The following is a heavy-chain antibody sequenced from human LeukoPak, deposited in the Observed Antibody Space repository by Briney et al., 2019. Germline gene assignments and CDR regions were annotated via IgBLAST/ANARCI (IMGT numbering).Heavy chain of an antibody. V-gene: IGHV1-46*01. J-gene: IGHJ4*02. CDR2: INPSGGST. CDR1: GYTFTSYY. Sequence: ASVKVSCKASGYTFTSYYMHWVRQAPGQGLAWMGIINPSGGSTSYAQKFQGRVTMTRDTSTSTAYMELRSLRSDDTAVYYCAREPYSSGWYYYLDSWGQGTLVTVSS. CDR3: AREPYSSGWYYYLDS. D-gene: IGHD6-19*01.